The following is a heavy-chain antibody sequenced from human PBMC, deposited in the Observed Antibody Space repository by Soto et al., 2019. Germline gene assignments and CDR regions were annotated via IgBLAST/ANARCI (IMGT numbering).Heavy chain of an antibody. J-gene: IGHJ4*02. CDR3: AKGYYDFWSGYTN. Sequence: EVQLLESGGGLVRPGGSLRLSCAASGFTFSNYAMSWVRQAPGKGLEWVSSISGSGGITYIADSVKGRFTISRDNSKNTLYLQMNSLRSEDTAVYYCAKGYYDFWSGYTNWGQGTLVTVSS. CDR2: ISGSGGIT. D-gene: IGHD3-3*01. CDR1: GFTFSNYA. V-gene: IGHV3-23*01.